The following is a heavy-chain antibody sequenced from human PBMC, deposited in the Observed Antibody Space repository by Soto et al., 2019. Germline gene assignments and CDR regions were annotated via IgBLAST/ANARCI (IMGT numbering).Heavy chain of an antibody. V-gene: IGHV4-39*01. J-gene: IGHJ6*02. CDR2: IYYSGST. CDR3: ACIFSGGYGYGFYYYGMDV. Sequence: SETLSLTCTVSGGSISSSTYYWGWLRQPPGKGLEWIGSIYYSGSTYYNPSLKSRVTISVDTSKNQFSLKLSSVTAADTAVYYCACIFSGGYGYGFYYYGMDVWGQGTTVTVSS. CDR1: GGSISSSTYY. D-gene: IGHD5-18*01.